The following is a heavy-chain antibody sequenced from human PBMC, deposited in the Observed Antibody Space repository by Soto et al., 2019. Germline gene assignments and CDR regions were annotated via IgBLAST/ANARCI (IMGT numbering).Heavy chain of an antibody. CDR2: ISWDGGST. CDR3: AKDNGYDFWSGTNWLDP. Sequence: GGSLRLSCAASGFTFDDYTMHWVRQAPGKGLEWVSLISWDGGSTYYADSVKGRFTISRDNSENSLYLQMNSLRTEDTALYYCAKDNGYDFWSGTNWLDPWGQGTLVTVSS. V-gene: IGHV3-43*01. CDR1: GFTFDDYT. J-gene: IGHJ5*02. D-gene: IGHD3-3*01.